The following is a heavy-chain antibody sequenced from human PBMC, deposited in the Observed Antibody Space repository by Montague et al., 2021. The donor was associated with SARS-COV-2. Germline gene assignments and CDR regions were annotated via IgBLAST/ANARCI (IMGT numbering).Heavy chain of an antibody. CDR2: MFHTGST. CDR1: GGSMRSSDYC. J-gene: IGHJ4*02. V-gene: IGHV4-39*02. D-gene: IGHD3-10*01. CDR3: VTGYYGYHYFNY. Sequence: SETLSLTCTVSGGSMRSSDYCWGWVRQPPGKTLEWIGSMFHTGSTFYNPSLKSRLTISVDTSNNHFSLNLASVTAADTAIYYCVTGYYGYHYFNYWGQGTLVTVSS.